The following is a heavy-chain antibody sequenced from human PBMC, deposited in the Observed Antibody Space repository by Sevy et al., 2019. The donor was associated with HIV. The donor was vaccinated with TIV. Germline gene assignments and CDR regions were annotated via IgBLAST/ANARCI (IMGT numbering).Heavy chain of an antibody. Sequence: LSLTCTVSGDSISSSTYHWGWIRQSPGKGLEWIGNIYYSGNTNYNPSLTSRATISVDTSKNQFSLNLTSVTAADTAVYYCARVVDFWSGYLDYWGQGTLVTVSS. D-gene: IGHD3-3*01. CDR3: ARVVDFWSGYLDY. CDR2: IYYSGNT. J-gene: IGHJ4*01. V-gene: IGHV4-39*01. CDR1: GDSISSSTYH.